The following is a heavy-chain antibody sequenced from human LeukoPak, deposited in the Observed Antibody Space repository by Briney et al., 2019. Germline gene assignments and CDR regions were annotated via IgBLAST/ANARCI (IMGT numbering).Heavy chain of an antibody. Sequence: GGSLRLSCAASGFTVSSNYMSWVRQAPGKGLEWVANIKQDGSEKYYMDSVKGRFTISRDNAKNSLYLQMNSLRAEDTAVYYCTTFYTRLTDYWGQGTLVTVSS. CDR1: GFTVSSNY. CDR3: TTFYTRLTDY. D-gene: IGHD2/OR15-2a*01. J-gene: IGHJ4*02. V-gene: IGHV3-7*03. CDR2: IKQDGSEK.